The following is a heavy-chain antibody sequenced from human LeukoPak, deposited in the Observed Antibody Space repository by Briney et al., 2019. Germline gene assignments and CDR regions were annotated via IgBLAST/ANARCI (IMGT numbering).Heavy chain of an antibody. CDR1: GFTFSSYA. CDR3: AKVSDIVVEPEFDY. J-gene: IGHJ4*02. Sequence: QSGGSLRLSCAASGFTFSSYAMSWVRQAPGKGLEWVSAISGSGGSTYYADSVKGRFTISRDNSKNTLYLRMNSLRAEDTAVYYCAKVSDIVVEPEFDYWGQGTLVTVSS. CDR2: ISGSGGST. D-gene: IGHD2-15*01. V-gene: IGHV3-23*01.